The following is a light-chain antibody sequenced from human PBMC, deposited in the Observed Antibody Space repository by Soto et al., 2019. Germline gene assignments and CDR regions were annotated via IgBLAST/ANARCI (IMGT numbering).Light chain of an antibody. CDR3: QQYSPMGSCT. V-gene: IGKV4-1*01. J-gene: IGKJ2*02. CDR1: QSVLYSPNNKNY. Sequence: DIVMTQSPDSLAVPLGERATINCKSSQSVLYSPNNKNYLAWYQQRPGQPPKLLISWAFTRESGVPDRFSDSGSGTDFTLTISSLQAEDVAVYYCQQYSPMGSCTFGQGTTVAIK. CDR2: WAF.